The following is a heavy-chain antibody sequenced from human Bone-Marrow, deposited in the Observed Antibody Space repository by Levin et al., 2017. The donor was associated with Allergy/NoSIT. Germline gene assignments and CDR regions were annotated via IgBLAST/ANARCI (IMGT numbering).Heavy chain of an antibody. Sequence: ASETLSLTCTVSGASITSFYRSWVRQPPGKGLEWIGYIYHSGSTTYNPSLKSRVTMSVDTSKNQISLKLRSVTAADTAIYYCVSGYGFRSYYYMDVWGNGTAVTVSS. CDR3: VSGYGFRSYYYMDV. V-gene: IGHV4-59*01. CDR2: IYHSGST. D-gene: IGHD3-10*01. J-gene: IGHJ6*03. CDR1: GASITSFY.